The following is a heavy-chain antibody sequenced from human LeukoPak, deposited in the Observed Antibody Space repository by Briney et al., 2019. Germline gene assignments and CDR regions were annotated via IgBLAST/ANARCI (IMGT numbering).Heavy chain of an antibody. Sequence: ASVKVSCKASGYTFTNYGISWVRQAPGQGLEWMAWINAYNGNTNYAQKLQGRVTMTRDTSISTAYMELSRLRSDDTAVYYCARVPVAGSFDYWGQGTLVTVSS. CDR3: ARVPVAGSFDY. CDR2: INAYNGNT. CDR1: GYTFTNYG. J-gene: IGHJ4*02. V-gene: IGHV1-18*01. D-gene: IGHD6-19*01.